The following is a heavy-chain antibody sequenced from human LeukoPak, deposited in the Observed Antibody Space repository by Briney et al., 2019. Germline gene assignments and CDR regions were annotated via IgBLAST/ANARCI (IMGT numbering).Heavy chain of an antibody. Sequence: GALSLSYAASGFSSSNYWMSWGRPAPGKGEEWVANIEQNGGETSYVDSVKGRFTIFRDNAKNAVSLPINSLRAEDTAVYYCAKDGPTYYDFWSGYIKTHHFDYWGQGTLVTVSS. V-gene: IGHV3-7*01. D-gene: IGHD3-3*01. J-gene: IGHJ4*02. CDR3: AKDGPTYYDFWSGYIKTHHFDY. CDR1: GFSSSNYW. CDR2: IEQNGGET.